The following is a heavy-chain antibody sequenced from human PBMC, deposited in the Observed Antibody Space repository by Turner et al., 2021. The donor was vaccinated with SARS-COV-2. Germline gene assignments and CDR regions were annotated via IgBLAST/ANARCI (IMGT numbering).Heavy chain of an antibody. CDR3: SMGRDDLNMHV. CDR2: INPYSGDS. J-gene: IGHJ6*02. V-gene: IGHV1-2*02. Sequence: QLQLVQSGAEVKKPGATVKVSCRASGYNFSDHYIHRVRQAPGQGLEWIGWINPYSGDSYYAQKCQGRITMLSDTSLNPAYMEVITLRYDDTAEYYCSMGRDDLNMHVWGQGTMVTVSS. CDR1: GYNFSDHY. D-gene: IGHD3-3*01.